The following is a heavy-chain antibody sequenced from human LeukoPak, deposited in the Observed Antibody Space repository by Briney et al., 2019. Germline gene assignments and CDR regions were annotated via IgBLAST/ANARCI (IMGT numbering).Heavy chain of an antibody. CDR1: GGSIRDYY. J-gene: IGHJ4*02. D-gene: IGHD6-13*01. CDR3: ARADRSSSWGTLDY. CDR2: IYYSGST. Sequence: SETLSLTXTVSGGSIRDYYWSWIRQPPGKGLEWIGYIYYSGSTNYNPSLKSRVTISVDTSKNQFSLKLSSVTAADTAVYYCARADRSSSWGTLDYWGQGTLVTVSS. V-gene: IGHV4-59*01.